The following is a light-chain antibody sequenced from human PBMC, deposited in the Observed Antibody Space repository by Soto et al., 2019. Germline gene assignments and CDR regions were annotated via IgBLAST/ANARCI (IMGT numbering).Light chain of an antibody. J-gene: IGLJ1*01. CDR3: CSYAGSYTLYV. V-gene: IGLV2-11*01. CDR1: SSDVGGYDS. Sequence: QSVLTQPRSVSGSPGQSVTISCTGTSSDVGGYDSVSWYQQHPDKAPKVMIYDVTKRPSGVPDRFSGSKSGNTASLTISGLQADDEADYYCCSYAGSYTLYVFGTGTKLTVL. CDR2: DVT.